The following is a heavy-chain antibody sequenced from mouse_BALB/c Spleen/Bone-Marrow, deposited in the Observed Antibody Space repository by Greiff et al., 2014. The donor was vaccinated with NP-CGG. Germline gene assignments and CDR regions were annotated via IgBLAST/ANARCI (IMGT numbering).Heavy chain of an antibody. CDR2: INPYNDGT. J-gene: IGHJ2*01. CDR1: GYTFTSYV. V-gene: IGHV1-14*01. CDR3: AKGGNYRYDFDY. D-gene: IGHD2-14*01. Sequence: VHVKQSGPELVKPGASVKMSCKASGYTFTSYVMHWVKQKPGQGLEWIGYINPYNDGTKYNEKFKGMATLTSDRSSSTAYMELSSLTSEDSAVYYYAKGGNYRYDFDYWGQGTTLTASS.